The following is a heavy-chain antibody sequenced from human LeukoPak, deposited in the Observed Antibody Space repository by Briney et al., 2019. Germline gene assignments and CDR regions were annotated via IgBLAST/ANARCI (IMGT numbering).Heavy chain of an antibody. CDR2: INGYNGNT. Sequence: ASVKVSCKASGYTFTRYGISWVRQASGQGLEWMGWINGYNGNTNYAQNLQGRVTMTTDTSTSTAYMELRSLRSDDTAVYYCARDIGDTSGYYRYYFDYWGQGTLVTVSS. D-gene: IGHD3-22*01. V-gene: IGHV1-18*01. J-gene: IGHJ4*02. CDR3: ARDIGDTSGYYRYYFDY. CDR1: GYTFTRYG.